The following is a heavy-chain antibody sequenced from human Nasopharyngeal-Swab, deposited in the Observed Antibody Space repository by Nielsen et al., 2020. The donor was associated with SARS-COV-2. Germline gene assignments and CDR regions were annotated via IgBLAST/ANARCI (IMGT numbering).Heavy chain of an antibody. Sequence: GESLKISCAASGFTFSSYGVHWVRQAPGKGLEWVAVISYDGNYKYYADSVQGRFTISRDNSKNTLFLQMNSLRAEDTAVYYCAKGRVTIFGVVIIDYYYYMDVWGKGTTVTVSS. J-gene: IGHJ6*03. CDR1: GFTFSSYG. D-gene: IGHD3-3*01. CDR2: ISYDGNYK. V-gene: IGHV3-30*18. CDR3: AKGRVTIFGVVIIDYYYYMDV.